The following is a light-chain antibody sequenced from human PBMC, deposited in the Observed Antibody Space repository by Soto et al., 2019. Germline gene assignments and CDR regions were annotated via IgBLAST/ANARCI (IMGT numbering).Light chain of an antibody. J-gene: IGLJ3*02. CDR3: GAWDNTQSWV. CDR2: DND. CDR1: GSNIGGVS. Sequence: QSVLTQPPSVSAAPGQRITISCSGSGSNIGGVSVSWYQQLPGTAPKHLIYDNDKRPSGIPDRFSGSKSGTSATLAITTLPTGDEAHYFCGAWDNTQSWVFGPGTKLTVL. V-gene: IGLV1-51*01.